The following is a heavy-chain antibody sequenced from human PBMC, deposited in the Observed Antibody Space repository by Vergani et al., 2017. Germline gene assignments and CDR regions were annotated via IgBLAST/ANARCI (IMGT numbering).Heavy chain of an antibody. CDR2: ISSSSSYI. V-gene: IGHV3-21*01. CDR1: GFTFSSYS. J-gene: IGHJ4*02. D-gene: IGHD3-22*01. CDR3: ARDLFYYDSSGYYSGFFDY. Sequence: EVQLVESGGGLVEPGGSLRLSCAASGFTFSSYSMNWVRQAPGKGLEWVSSISSSSSYIYYADSVKGRFTISIDNAKNSLYLQMNSLRAEDTAVYYCARDLFYYDSSGYYSGFFDYWGQGTLVTVSS.